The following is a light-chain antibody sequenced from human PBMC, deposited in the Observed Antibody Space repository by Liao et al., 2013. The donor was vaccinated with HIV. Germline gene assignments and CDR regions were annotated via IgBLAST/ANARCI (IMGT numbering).Light chain of an antibody. V-gene: IGLV3-1*01. Sequence: SYELTQPPSVSVSPGQTASITCSGDYLGDKYVSWYQQKPGQSPILVISEDNKRPSGIPERFSGSNSGNTATLTISGTQPMDEADYYCQAWDRNTAIFGGGTKLTVL. CDR2: EDN. CDR1: YLGDKY. CDR3: QAWDRNTAI. J-gene: IGLJ2*01.